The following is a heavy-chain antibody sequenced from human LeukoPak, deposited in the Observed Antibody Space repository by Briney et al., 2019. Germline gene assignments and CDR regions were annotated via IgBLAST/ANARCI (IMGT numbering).Heavy chain of an antibody. Sequence: GRSLRLSCAASGFTFSSSALTWVRQAPGKGLEWVSGSSGSGSGAYYADSVKGRFSVSRDNSKNTLYLQMNSLRDEDTAIYYCAKGTVWFDPWGQGTLVTVSS. J-gene: IGHJ5*02. CDR2: SSGSGSGA. CDR1: GFTFSSSA. V-gene: IGHV3-23*01. CDR3: AKGTVWFDP. D-gene: IGHD4-11*01.